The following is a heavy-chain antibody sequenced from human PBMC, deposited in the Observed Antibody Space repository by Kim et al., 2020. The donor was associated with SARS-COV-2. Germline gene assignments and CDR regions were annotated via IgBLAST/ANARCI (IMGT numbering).Heavy chain of an antibody. CDR1: GFTFSNAW. Sequence: GGSLRLSCAASGFTFSNAWMSWVRQAPGKGLEWVGRIKSKTDGGTTDYAAPVKGRFTISRDDSKNTLYLQMNSLKTEDTAVYYCTTDIRLLSAFDIWGQGTMVTVSS. CDR2: IKSKTDGGTT. V-gene: IGHV3-15*01. CDR3: TTDIRLLSAFDI. D-gene: IGHD3-22*01. J-gene: IGHJ3*02.